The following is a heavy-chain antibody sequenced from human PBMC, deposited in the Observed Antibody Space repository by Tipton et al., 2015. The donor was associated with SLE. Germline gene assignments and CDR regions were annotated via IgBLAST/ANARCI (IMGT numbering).Heavy chain of an antibody. CDR2: IYSGGSST. D-gene: IGHD6-13*01. CDR1: GFTFSSYA. V-gene: IGHV3-23*03. J-gene: IGHJ4*02. Sequence: SLRLSCAASGFTFSSYAMSRVRQAPGKGLEWVSVIYSGGSSTYYADSVKGRFTISRDNSKNTLYLQMNSLRAEDTAVYYCAKGPRGIAAAGHLDYWGQGTLVTVSS. CDR3: AKGPRGIAAAGHLDY.